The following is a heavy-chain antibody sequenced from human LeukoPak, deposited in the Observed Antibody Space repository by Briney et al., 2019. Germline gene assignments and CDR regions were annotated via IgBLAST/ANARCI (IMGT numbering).Heavy chain of an antibody. Sequence: GESLKISCKGSGYTFTNYWIAWVRQMPGKGLEWMGIIYPGDSDTRYSPSFQGQVTISADKSISTAYLQWSSLKASDTAMYYCARGAQAYYDSTAFDIWGQGTMVTVSS. CDR1: GYTFTNYW. CDR2: IYPGDSDT. J-gene: IGHJ3*02. CDR3: ARGAQAYYDSTAFDI. V-gene: IGHV5-51*01. D-gene: IGHD3-22*01.